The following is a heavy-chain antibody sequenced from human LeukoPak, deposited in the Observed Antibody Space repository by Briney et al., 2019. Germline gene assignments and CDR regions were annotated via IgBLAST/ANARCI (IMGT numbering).Heavy chain of an antibody. Sequence: SETLSLTCTVSGDSISDYDWSWIRQPAGKGLEWIRHIHTSGSTNYNPSLKSRITMSVDTSKNQFSLRLSSVTAADTAVYYCATRYSSNWYFDYWGQGTLVTVSS. D-gene: IGHD6-13*01. CDR2: IHTSGST. V-gene: IGHV4-4*07. CDR3: ATRYSSNWYFDY. CDR1: GDSISDYD. J-gene: IGHJ4*02.